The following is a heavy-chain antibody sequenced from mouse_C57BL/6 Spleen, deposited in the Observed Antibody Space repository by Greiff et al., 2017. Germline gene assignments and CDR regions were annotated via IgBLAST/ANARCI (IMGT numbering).Heavy chain of an antibody. J-gene: IGHJ3*01. D-gene: IGHD1-2*01. CDR3: AREEGNDGAWFAY. CDR2: IYPSDSET. Sequence: VQLQQPGAELVRPGSSVKLSCKASGYTFTSYWMDWVKQRPGQGLEWIGNIYPSDSETHYNQKFKDKATLTVDKSSSTAYMQLSSLTSEDSAVYYCAREEGNDGAWFAYWGQGTLVTVSA. V-gene: IGHV1-61*01. CDR1: GYTFTSYW.